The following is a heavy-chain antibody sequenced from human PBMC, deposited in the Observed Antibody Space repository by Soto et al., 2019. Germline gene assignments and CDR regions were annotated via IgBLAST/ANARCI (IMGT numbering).Heavy chain of an antibody. CDR1: GYTFTTYG. V-gene: IGHV1-18*04. D-gene: IGHD1-26*01. J-gene: IGHJ6*02. CDR3: ARDKWELLPTFDYYYGMDV. Sequence: ASVKVSCKASGYTFTTYGFSWVRQAPGQGLECVGWISASNGNTHYSQKFQGRVTMTTDTSTSTAYMELRSLTSGDTAVYYCARDKWELLPTFDYYYGMDVWGQGTTVTVSS. CDR2: ISASNGNT.